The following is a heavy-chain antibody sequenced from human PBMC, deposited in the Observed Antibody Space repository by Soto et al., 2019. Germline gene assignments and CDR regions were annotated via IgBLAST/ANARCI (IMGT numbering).Heavy chain of an antibody. CDR1: GGSISSYY. CDR2: IYYSGST. V-gene: IGHV4-59*01. Sequence: SETLSLTCTVSGGSISSYYWSWIRQPPGKGLEWIGYIYYSGSTNYNPSLKSRVTISVDTSKNQFSLKLSSVTAADTAVYYCARDRGEENGMDVWGQGTTVT. CDR3: ARDRGEENGMDV. J-gene: IGHJ6*02. D-gene: IGHD3-10*01.